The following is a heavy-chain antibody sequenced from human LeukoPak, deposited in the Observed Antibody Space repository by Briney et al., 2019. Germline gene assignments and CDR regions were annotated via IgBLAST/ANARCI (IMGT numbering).Heavy chain of an antibody. V-gene: IGHV4-30-4*08. Sequence: SQTLSLTCTVSGGSISSGDYYWSWIRQPPGKGLEWIGYIYYSGSTYYNPSLKSRVTISVDTSKSQFSLKLSSVTAADTAVYYCARGYYYDSSGLDYWGQGTLVTVSS. CDR3: ARGYYYDSSGLDY. CDR1: GGSISSGDYY. D-gene: IGHD3-22*01. CDR2: IYYSGST. J-gene: IGHJ4*02.